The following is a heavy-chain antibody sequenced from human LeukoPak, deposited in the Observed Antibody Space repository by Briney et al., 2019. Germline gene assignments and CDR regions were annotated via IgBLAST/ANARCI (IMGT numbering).Heavy chain of an antibody. Sequence: SETLSLTCSVSGGSISNYYWSWIRQPPGVGLEWIGNIYYSGSTDYNPSLKSPVTMSVDTSKNQFSLKMSSVTAADTAVYYCARGFSVWTGYYYYYGMDVWGLGTTVTVSS. CDR3: ARGFSVWTGYYYYYGMDV. V-gene: IGHV4-59*01. CDR2: IYYSGST. CDR1: GGSISNYY. J-gene: IGHJ6*02. D-gene: IGHD1-1*01.